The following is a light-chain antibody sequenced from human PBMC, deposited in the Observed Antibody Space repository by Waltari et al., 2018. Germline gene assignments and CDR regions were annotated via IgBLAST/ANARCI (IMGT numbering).Light chain of an antibody. V-gene: IGKV1-33*01. Sequence: DIQMTQSPSSLSASVGDRVTITCQASQNINNYLNWYQHKPGKGPKLLIYDVSDLERGVPPRFNGGGFGTEFKLIISSLQPEDAATYYCQQYENLPLTFGGGTTVEI. CDR1: QNINNY. J-gene: IGKJ4*01. CDR3: QQYENLPLT. CDR2: DVS.